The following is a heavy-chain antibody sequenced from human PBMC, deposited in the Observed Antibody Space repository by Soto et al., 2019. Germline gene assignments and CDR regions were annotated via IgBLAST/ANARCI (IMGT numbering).Heavy chain of an antibody. V-gene: IGHV4-34*01. CDR2: INHSGST. CDR3: ARAKYYYGSGSYYKGGYYYYMDV. Sequence: NPSETLSLTCAVYGGSFSGYYWSWIRQPPGKGLEWIGEINHSGSTNYNPSLKSRVTISVDTSKNQFSLKLSSVTAADTAVYYCARAKYYYGSGSYYKGGYYYYMDVWGKGTTVTVSS. J-gene: IGHJ6*03. D-gene: IGHD3-10*01. CDR1: GGSFSGYY.